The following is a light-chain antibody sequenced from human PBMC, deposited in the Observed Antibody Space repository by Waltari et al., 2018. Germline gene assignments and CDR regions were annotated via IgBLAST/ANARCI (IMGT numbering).Light chain of an antibody. CDR1: PSVSSN. CDR3: QQYHKWPFT. Sequence: EIVMTQSPATLSVSQGAGATLACRARPSVSSNLAWYQHKPGQAPRLLINGASTRATGIPGRFSGSGSGTEFSLTIISLQPEDFAVYYCQQYHKWPFTFGGGTKVEIK. J-gene: IGKJ4*01. CDR2: GAS. V-gene: IGKV3-15*01.